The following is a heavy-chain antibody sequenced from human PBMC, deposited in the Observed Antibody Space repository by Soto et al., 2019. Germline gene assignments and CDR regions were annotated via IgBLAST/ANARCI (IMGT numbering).Heavy chain of an antibody. Sequence: QVQLQQWGAGLLKPSETLSLTCAVYGEALNSYYWSWIRQPPGKGLEWIGEINDSGRINYNPSLRSRVTISAVAASMQFSRRLNSVTAADTAVYYCTRGQWSDRFLNWGQGTLLTVSS. CDR3: TRGQWSDRFLN. V-gene: IGHV4-34*01. CDR1: GEALNSYY. J-gene: IGHJ4*02. CDR2: INDSGRI. D-gene: IGHD2-15*01.